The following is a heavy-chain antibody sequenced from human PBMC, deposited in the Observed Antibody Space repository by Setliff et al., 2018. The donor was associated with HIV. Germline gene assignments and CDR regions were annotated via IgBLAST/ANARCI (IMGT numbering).Heavy chain of an antibody. Sequence: GGSLRLSCAASGFTFSSFGMHWVRQAPGKGLEWVAVIWADGSNKYYADSVKGRFTISRDNSKNTLYLQMNSLRAEDTAVYYCARYALAVPGYHNAFDIWGKGTLVTVSS. D-gene: IGHD6-19*01. CDR1: GFTFSSFG. V-gene: IGHV3-33*01. J-gene: IGHJ3*02. CDR2: IWADGSNK. CDR3: ARYALAVPGYHNAFDI.